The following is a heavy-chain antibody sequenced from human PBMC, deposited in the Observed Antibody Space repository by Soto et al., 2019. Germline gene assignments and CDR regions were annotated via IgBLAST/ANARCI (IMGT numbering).Heavy chain of an antibody. V-gene: IGHV3-74*01. J-gene: IGHJ4*02. D-gene: IGHD2-21*01. Sequence: EVQLVESGGGLVQPGGSLRLSCAASGFSFNTYWMXXXXXXXXXGPMWVLRINTDGSYTTHADSVKGRFTISRANXXXXXXLXXXXXXXXXXXXYYCARAXXPHSFDSWGQGTLVTVSS. CDR1: GFSFNTYW. CDR2: INTDGSYT. CDR3: ARAXXPHSFDS.